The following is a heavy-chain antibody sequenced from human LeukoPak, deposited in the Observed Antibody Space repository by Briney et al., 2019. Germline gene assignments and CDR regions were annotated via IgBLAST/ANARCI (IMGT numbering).Heavy chain of an antibody. Sequence: PGGSLRLSCAASGLTFSSYAMSWVRQAPGKGLEWVSTMSSSGGYTYYADSVKGRFTISRDNSKNTLYLQMNSLRAEDTAVYYCASNFWSGYSDNFNWGQGTLVTVSS. D-gene: IGHD3-3*01. CDR2: MSSSGGYT. J-gene: IGHJ4*02. V-gene: IGHV3-23*01. CDR3: ASNFWSGYSDNFN. CDR1: GLTFSSYA.